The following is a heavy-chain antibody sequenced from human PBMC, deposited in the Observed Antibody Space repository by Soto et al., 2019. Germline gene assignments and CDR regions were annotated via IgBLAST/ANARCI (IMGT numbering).Heavy chain of an antibody. Sequence: VQLLESGGGLVQPGGSLRLACTASGFTFNHYAMSWVRQAPGKGLEWVSAVSGRGGSTKYADSVKGRFIISRDNSNSTLYLQMGSLRGDDTAVYYCAKDSTVTTSLYFYYYGFDVWGQGTTVTVSS. V-gene: IGHV3-23*01. D-gene: IGHD4-17*01. CDR1: GFTFNHYA. J-gene: IGHJ6*02. CDR2: VSGRGGST. CDR3: AKDSTVTTSLYFYYYGFDV.